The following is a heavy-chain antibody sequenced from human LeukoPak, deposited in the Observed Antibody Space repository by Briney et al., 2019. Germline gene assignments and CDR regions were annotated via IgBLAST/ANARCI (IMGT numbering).Heavy chain of an antibody. CDR3: ARDGQQLELNY. CDR2: IYHSGST. CDR1: GGSISSGGYY. Sequence: PSETLSLTCTVSGGSISSGGYYWSWIRQPPGKGLEWIGYIYHSGSTYYNPSLKSRVTISVDRSKNQFSLKLSSVTAADTAVYYCARDGQQLELNYWGQGTLVTVSS. J-gene: IGHJ4*02. V-gene: IGHV4-30-2*01. D-gene: IGHD6-13*01.